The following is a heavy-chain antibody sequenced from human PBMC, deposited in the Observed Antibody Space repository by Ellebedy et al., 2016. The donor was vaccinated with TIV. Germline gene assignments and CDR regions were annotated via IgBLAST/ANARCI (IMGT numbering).Heavy chain of an antibody. CDR3: ARDRVGGFDH. J-gene: IGHJ5*02. D-gene: IGHD1-26*01. CDR2: INAGNGNT. CDR1: GYTFTRYA. Sequence: ASVKVSXXASGYTFTRYAMHWVRQAPGQRLEWMGWINAGNGNTKYSQKFQGRVTITRDTSASTAYMELSSLRSEDTAVYYCARDRVGGFDHWGQGTLVTVSS. V-gene: IGHV1-3*01.